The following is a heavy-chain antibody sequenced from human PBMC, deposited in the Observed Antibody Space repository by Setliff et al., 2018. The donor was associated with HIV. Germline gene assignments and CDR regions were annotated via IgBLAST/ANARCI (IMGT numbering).Heavy chain of an antibody. Sequence: SVKVSFKASGYTFRKYSNNWVRQAPGQGLEWMGGVIPIFGSTTFAQKCQGRVTITADESKDTVEMELSSLTSEETAVYYCARDDHYYDMGSILSDWFVDVGDRGTLVT. CDR1: GYTFRKYS. D-gene: IGHD3-22*01. J-gene: IGHJ2*01. V-gene: IGHV1-69*13. CDR3: ARDDHYYDMGSILSDWFVDV. CDR2: VIPIFGST.